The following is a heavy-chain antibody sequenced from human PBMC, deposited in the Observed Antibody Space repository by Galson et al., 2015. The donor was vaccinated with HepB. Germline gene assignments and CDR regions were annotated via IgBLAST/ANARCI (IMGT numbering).Heavy chain of an antibody. CDR1: GFTFSDYW. J-gene: IGHJ4*02. Sequence: SLRLSCAASGFTFSDYWMHWVRQVPGKGLVWVSSINSDESRTNYADSVKGRFTISRDNTKNTLYLHMNSLGAEDTAVYFRARGSNDWAGIDYWGQGTLVTVSS. V-gene: IGHV3-74*01. CDR3: ARGSNDWAGIDY. D-gene: IGHD1-1*01. CDR2: INSDESRT.